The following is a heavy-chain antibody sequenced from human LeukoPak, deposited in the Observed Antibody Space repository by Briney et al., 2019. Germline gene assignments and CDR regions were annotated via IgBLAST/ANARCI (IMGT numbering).Heavy chain of an antibody. V-gene: IGHV3-9*01. CDR2: ISWNSGSI. J-gene: IGHJ6*02. D-gene: IGHD6-6*01. Sequence: GRSLRLSCAASGFTFDDYAMHWVRQAPGKGLEWVSGISWNSGSIGYADSVKGRFTISRDNAKNSLYLQMNSLRAEDTALYYCAKDLIEYSSSPYYYYYGMDVWGQGTTVTVSS. CDR1: GFTFDDYA. CDR3: AKDLIEYSSSPYYYYYGMDV.